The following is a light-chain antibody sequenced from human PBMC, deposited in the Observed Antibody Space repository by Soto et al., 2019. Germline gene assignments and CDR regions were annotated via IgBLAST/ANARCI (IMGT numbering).Light chain of an antibody. CDR3: QQYGSSRPWT. CDR2: GAS. CDR1: QSVSSSY. J-gene: IGKJ1*01. V-gene: IGKV3-20*01. Sequence: EIVLTQSPGTLSLSPGERVTLSCRASQSVSSSYLAWYQQKPGQAPRLLIYGASSRATGIPDRFSGSGSGTDFTLTISRLEPEDFAVYYCQQYGSSRPWTFGQGTKVDIK.